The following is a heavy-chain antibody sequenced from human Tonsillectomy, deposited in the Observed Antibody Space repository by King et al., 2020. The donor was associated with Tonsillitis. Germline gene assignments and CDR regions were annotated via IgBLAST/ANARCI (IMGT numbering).Heavy chain of an antibody. V-gene: IGHV1-69*12. CDR3: AREQAHYYYDSSDYKAVEM. J-gene: IGHJ3*02. Sequence: QLVQSGAEVKRPGSSVKVSCKASGGTFSSYALSWVRQAPGQGLEWMGGIIPMFDTAIYAQKFQGRVTITADESTSTAYMELSSLRSEDTAVYYCAREQAHYYYDSSDYKAVEMWGQGTMVTVSA. CDR1: GGTFSSYA. CDR2: IIPMFDTA. D-gene: IGHD3-22*01.